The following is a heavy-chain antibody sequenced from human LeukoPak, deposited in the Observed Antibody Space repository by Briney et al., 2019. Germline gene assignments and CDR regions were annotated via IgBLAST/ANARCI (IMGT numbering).Heavy chain of an antibody. V-gene: IGHV4-59*01. CDR1: GGSISSYY. D-gene: IGHD4-11*01. CDR3: ATSSDDYSNSFDY. J-gene: IGHJ4*02. Sequence: SETLSLTCTVSGGSISSYYWSWIRQPPGKGLEWVGYIYYSGSTNYNPSLKSRVTISVDTSKNQFSLKLSSVTAADTAVYYCATSSDDYSNSFDYWGQGTLVTVSS. CDR2: IYYSGST.